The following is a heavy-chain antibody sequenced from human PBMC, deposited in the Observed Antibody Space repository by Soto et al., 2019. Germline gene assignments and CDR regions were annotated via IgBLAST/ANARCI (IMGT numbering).Heavy chain of an antibody. CDR2: INDRGSI. V-gene: IGHV4-34*01. J-gene: IGHJ2*01. Sequence: QVQLQQWGAGPLRPLETLSLTCGVSGGSFSGYYWAWIRQSPGKGLEWFGEINDRGSINYNPSLKSRISISVDTSKNHYLRNLWSVTAADTAVYYCAREGHDILTGPPWVWYFDLWGRGTLVTVSS. CDR1: GGSFSGYY. D-gene: IGHD3-9*01. CDR3: AREGHDILTGPPWVWYFDL.